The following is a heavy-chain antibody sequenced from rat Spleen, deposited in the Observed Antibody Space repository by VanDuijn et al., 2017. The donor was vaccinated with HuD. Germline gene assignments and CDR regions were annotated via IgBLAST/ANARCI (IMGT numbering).Heavy chain of an antibody. CDR1: GFTFSDYY. CDR3: ERYCYGYWYFDF. J-gene: IGHJ1*01. D-gene: IGHD1-11*01. Sequence: EVQLVESGGGLVQPGRSLKLSCAASGFTFSDYYMAWVRQAPTKGLEWVATISSDGGRNFYRDSVKGRFTISRDDAKSTLILQVDSLGSEDRATYYCERYCYGYWYFDFWGPGTMVTVSS. V-gene: IGHV5-7*01. CDR2: ISSDGGRN.